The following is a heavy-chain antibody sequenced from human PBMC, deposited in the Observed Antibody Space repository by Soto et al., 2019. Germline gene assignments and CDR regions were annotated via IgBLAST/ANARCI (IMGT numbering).Heavy chain of an antibody. CDR2: IWYDGSNK. CDR1: GFTFSSYG. J-gene: IGHJ6*02. CDR3: ARITGGEGDDYLDYYYYGMDV. Sequence: GGSLRLSCAASGFTFSSYGMHWVRQAPGKGLEWVAVIWYDGSNKYYADSVKGRFTISRDNSKNTLYLQMNSLRAEDTAVYYCARITGGEGDDYLDYYYYGMDVWGQGTTVTVSS. D-gene: IGHD3-16*01. V-gene: IGHV3-33*01.